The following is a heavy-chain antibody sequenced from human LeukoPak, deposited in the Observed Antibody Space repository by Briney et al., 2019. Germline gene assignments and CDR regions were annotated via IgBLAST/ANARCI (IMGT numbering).Heavy chain of an antibody. D-gene: IGHD2-2*01. V-gene: IGHV3-23*01. J-gene: IGHJ4*02. CDR3: HSKGYCSSTSCPTPRYYFDY. Sequence: GGSLRLSCAASGFTFSSYAMSWVRQAPGKGLEWVSAISGSGGSTYYADSVKGRFTISRDNSKNTLYLQMNSLRAEDTAVYYCHSKGYCSSTSCPTPRYYFDYWGQGTLVTVSS. CDR1: GFTFSSYA. CDR2: ISGSGGST.